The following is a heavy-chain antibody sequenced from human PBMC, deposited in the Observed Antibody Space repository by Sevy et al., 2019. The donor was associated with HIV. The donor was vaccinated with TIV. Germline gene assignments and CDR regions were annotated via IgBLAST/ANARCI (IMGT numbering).Heavy chain of an antibody. CDR1: GGSISSYY. V-gene: IGHV4-59*01. CDR3: ARHNYGYDGDYYGLDV. CDR2: IFYIGSP. J-gene: IGHJ6*02. D-gene: IGHD5-12*01. Sequence: SETLSLTCTVSGGSISSYYWSWIRQPPGKGLEWIGYIFYIGSPNYNPSLKSRVTISVHTSKNQFSLKLSSVTAADTAVYYCARHNYGYDGDYYGLDVWGQGTTVTVSS.